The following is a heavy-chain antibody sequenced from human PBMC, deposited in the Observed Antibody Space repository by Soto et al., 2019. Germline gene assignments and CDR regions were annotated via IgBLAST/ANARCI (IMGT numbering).Heavy chain of an antibody. Sequence: QVQLVQSGAEVKKPGASVKVSCKASGYTFTGYYMHWVRQAPGQGLEWMGWINPNSGGTNYAQKFQGWVTMTRDTSISTAYMELSRLRSDDTAVYHCARGPTVTSDYYYYYMDVWGKGTTVTVSS. CDR3: ARGPTVTSDYYYYYMDV. CDR1: GYTFTGYY. CDR2: INPNSGGT. D-gene: IGHD4-4*01. V-gene: IGHV1-2*04. J-gene: IGHJ6*03.